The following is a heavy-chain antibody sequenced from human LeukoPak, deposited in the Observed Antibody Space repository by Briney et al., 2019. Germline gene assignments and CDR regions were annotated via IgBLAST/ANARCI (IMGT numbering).Heavy chain of an antibody. D-gene: IGHD2-2*03. CDR3: ARIRGWIYFDY. Sequence: GGPLRLSCAASGFTVGNNYMSWVRQAPGKGLEWVSVLYSGGSTYYADSVKGRFTISRDNSKNTLYLQMSSLRAEDTAVYYCARIRGWIYFDYWGQGTLVTVSS. CDR2: LYSGGST. CDR1: GFTVGNNY. J-gene: IGHJ4*02. V-gene: IGHV3-53*01.